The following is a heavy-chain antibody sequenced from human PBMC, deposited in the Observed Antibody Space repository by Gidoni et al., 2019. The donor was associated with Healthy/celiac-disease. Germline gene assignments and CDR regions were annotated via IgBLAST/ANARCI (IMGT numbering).Heavy chain of an antibody. CDR3: ARVRSSSGWSIFDY. J-gene: IGHJ4*02. V-gene: IGHV3-64*01. Sequence: EVQLVESGGGLVKPGGSLRLSCAASGFHFSSYAMHWVRQAPWKGLEYVSAISSNGGSTYYSNSVKGRFTISRDNSKNTLYLQMGSLRAEDMAVYYCARVRSSSGWSIFDYWGQGTLVTVSS. D-gene: IGHD6-19*01. CDR2: ISSNGGST. CDR1: GFHFSSYA.